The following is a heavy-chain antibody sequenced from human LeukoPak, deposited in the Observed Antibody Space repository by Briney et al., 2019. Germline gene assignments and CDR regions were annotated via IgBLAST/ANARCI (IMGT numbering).Heavy chain of an antibody. CDR1: GGRFTSYW. V-gene: IGHV5-10-1*01. CDR3: AQSRITGTTDWFDS. Sequence: GGSLRSSSKGSGGRFTSYWISWGRRKPGGEGVGKGRIDPSDSYTNYSQSVQGHVTISADKSISTAYLQWSSLKASDNAMYYCAQSRITGTTDWFDSWGQGALFSVSS. J-gene: IGHJ5*01. CDR2: IDPSDSYT. D-gene: IGHD1-7*01.